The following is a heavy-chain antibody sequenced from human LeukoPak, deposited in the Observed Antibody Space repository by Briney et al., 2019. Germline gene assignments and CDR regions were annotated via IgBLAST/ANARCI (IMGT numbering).Heavy chain of an antibody. D-gene: IGHD3-10*01. CDR1: GGSINSYY. V-gene: IGHV4-59*12. J-gene: IGHJ5*02. Sequence: SETLSLTCSVSGGSINSYYWSWIRQPPGKGLEWIGYIYYTGGTYYNPSLKSRVSMSVDTSKNQFSLRLSSVNAADTAVYFCAREGTSGGLNWLDPWGQGTLVTVSS. CDR3: AREGTSGGLNWLDP. CDR2: IYYTGGT.